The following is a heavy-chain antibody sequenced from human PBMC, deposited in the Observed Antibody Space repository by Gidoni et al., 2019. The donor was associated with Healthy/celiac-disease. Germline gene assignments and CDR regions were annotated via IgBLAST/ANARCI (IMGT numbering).Heavy chain of an antibody. CDR1: VGSFSGSF. Sequence: QVQLQQWGAGLLKPSETLSLTCAVYVGSFSGSFWSWIRQPPGKGLEWIGEINHSGSTNYNPSLKSRVTISVDTSKNQFSLKLSSVTAADTAVYYCARGTPIRRLRVGELSPDSDYWGQGTLVTVSS. CDR3: ARGTPIRRLRVGELSPDSDY. CDR2: INHSGST. V-gene: IGHV4-34*01. J-gene: IGHJ4*02. D-gene: IGHD3-16*02.